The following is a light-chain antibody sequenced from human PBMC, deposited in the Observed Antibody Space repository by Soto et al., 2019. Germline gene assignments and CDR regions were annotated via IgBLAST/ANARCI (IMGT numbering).Light chain of an antibody. CDR1: SRHTNYA. CDR2: INSDGRH. Sequence: QPVLTQSPSASASLGASVKLTCSLSSRHTNYAIAWHQVQPEKGPRYLMKINSDGRHIKGDGIPDRFSGSSSGAERYLTSSSLRSEDEADYYCLTWGPGIWVFGGGTNSPS. CDR3: LTWGPGIWV. V-gene: IGLV4-69*01. J-gene: IGLJ3*02.